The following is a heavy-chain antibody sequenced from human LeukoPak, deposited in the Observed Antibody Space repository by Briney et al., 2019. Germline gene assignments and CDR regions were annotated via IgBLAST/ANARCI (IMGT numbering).Heavy chain of an antibody. CDR3: AREALSSSSEWFDY. V-gene: IGHV1-46*01. Sequence: ASVKVSCKASGYSFTSNYIHWVRQAPGQGLEWMGMIYPRDGSTSYAQKFQGRATMTRDTSTSTVYMELSSLRSEDTAVYYCAREALSSSSEWFDYWGQGTLVTVSS. J-gene: IGHJ4*02. CDR2: IYPRDGST. CDR1: GYSFTSNY. D-gene: IGHD6-13*01.